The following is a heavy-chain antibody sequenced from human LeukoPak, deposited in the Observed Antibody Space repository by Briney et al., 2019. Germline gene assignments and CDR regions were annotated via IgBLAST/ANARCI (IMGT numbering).Heavy chain of an antibody. CDR1: GYTFTSYG. Sequence: GASVKVSCKASGYTFTSYGISWVRQAPGQGLEWMGGSSAYNGNTNYAQKLQGRVTMTTDTSTSPAYMELRSLRFDDTAVYYCARGRLDSSSWYGADAFDIWGQGTMVTVSS. CDR2: SSAYNGNT. J-gene: IGHJ3*02. CDR3: ARGRLDSSSWYGADAFDI. V-gene: IGHV1-18*01. D-gene: IGHD6-13*01.